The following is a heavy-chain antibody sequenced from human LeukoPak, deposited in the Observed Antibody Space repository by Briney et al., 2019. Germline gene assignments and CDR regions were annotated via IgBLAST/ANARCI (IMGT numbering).Heavy chain of an antibody. V-gene: IGHV1-2*02. J-gene: IGHJ5*02. CDR3: ARATCNTDCAGFDP. CDR2: INPNGDGT. Sequence: GASVKVSCKASGYTLTGYYIHWVRQAPGQGLEWMGWINPNGDGTDYAQNFQGRVTVTRDTSISTAYMELSRLRSDDMAVYYCARATCNTDCAGFDPWGRGTLVTVSS. D-gene: IGHD2/OR15-2a*01. CDR1: GYTLTGYY.